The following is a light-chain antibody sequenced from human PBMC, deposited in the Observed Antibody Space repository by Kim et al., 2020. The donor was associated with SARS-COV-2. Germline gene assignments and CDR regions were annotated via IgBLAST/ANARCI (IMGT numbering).Light chain of an antibody. Sequence: ASVGDRLTITCRASQDVGNHLAWFQQKPGKVPKLLIYAASTLESGVPSRFSGSGSGTDFTLTISSLQPEDVATYYCQKYKSVPFTFGPGTKVDIK. V-gene: IGKV1-27*01. CDR3: QKYKSVPFT. J-gene: IGKJ3*01. CDR2: AAS. CDR1: QDVGNH.